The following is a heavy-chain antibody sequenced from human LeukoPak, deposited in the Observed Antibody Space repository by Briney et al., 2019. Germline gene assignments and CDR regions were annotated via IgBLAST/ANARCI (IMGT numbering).Heavy chain of an antibody. CDR2: ISSGGDII. CDR3: TREDYYYASGH. V-gene: IGHV3-11*04. J-gene: IGHJ4*02. D-gene: IGHD3-10*01. Sequence: GGSLRLSCAASGFTFTDHYMSWVRQAPGKGLEWVSYISSGGDIIYYADSVKGRFTVSRDNAKNSLYLQMDSLRAEDTAVYYCTREDYYYASGHWAQGTLVTVSS. CDR1: GFTFTDHY.